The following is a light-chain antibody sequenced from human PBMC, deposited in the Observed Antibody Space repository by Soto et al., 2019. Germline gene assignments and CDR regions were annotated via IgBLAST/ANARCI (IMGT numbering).Light chain of an antibody. CDR2: GAS. J-gene: IGKJ1*01. V-gene: IGKV3-15*01. CDR1: QIISSD. Sequence: IVMTQSPATLSLSPGERATLSCRASQIISSDLASYHHKLVQSPRLLIYGASTTATGIPARLSGTGSGTLFTRTIYSLQSEDVVVYCCQKYNTRRRTFSQGTKLDIX. CDR3: QKYNTRRRT.